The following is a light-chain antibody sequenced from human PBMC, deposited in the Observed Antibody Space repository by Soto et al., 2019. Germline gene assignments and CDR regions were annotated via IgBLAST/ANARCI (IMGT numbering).Light chain of an antibody. CDR2: TAS. V-gene: IGKV1-5*03. J-gene: IGKJ1*01. Sequence: IQLTQSPSSLSGSVGDRVTITCRASQAIRNRLAWYQQEPGKAPKLLIYTASTLQSGVPSRFSGSGFGTKFTLTISSLQPEDFATYYCQHYNSYSEAFGEGTKVDI. CDR3: QHYNSYSEA. CDR1: QAIRNR.